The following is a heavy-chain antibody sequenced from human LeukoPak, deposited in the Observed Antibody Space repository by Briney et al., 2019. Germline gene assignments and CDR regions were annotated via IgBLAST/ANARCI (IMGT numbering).Heavy chain of an antibody. CDR3: ARLGAAAGVGDAFDI. CDR2: IYYSAST. Sequence: SETLSLTCTVSGGSISSSSYSWGWIRQPPGKGLEWIGSIYYSASTYYNPSLKSRVTISVDTSKNQFSLKLSSVTAADTAVYYCARLGAAAGVGDAFDIWGQGTMVTVSS. CDR1: GGSISSSSYS. V-gene: IGHV4-39*01. D-gene: IGHD6-13*01. J-gene: IGHJ3*02.